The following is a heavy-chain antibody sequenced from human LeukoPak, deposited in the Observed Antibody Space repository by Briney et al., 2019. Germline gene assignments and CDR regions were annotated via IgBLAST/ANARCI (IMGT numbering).Heavy chain of an antibody. D-gene: IGHD3-10*01. CDR2: ISASGGST. CDR1: GFTFSSSA. Sequence: GGSLRLSCAASGFTFSSSAMSWVRQVPGKGLEWVSGISASGGSTSYADSVRGRFTISRDNSKNTLYLQMNSLRAEDTAVYYCAKDLNYYGSGSYWSYWGQGTLVTVSS. V-gene: IGHV3-23*01. J-gene: IGHJ4*02. CDR3: AKDLNYYGSGSYWSY.